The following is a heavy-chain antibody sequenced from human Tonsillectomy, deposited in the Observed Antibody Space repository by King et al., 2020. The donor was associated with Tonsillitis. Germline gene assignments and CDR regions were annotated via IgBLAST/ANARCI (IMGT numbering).Heavy chain of an antibody. Sequence: VQLQESGPGLVKPSQTLSLTCTVSGGSISSGSYYWSWIRQPAGKGLEWIGRIYTSGRTNYNPSLKSRVTMSVDTSKNQFSLKLSSVTAADPAVYYCARYSSRWYGAFDIWGQGTMVTVSS. J-gene: IGHJ3*02. V-gene: IGHV4-61*02. CDR2: IYTSGRT. D-gene: IGHD6-13*01. CDR3: ARYSSRWYGAFDI. CDR1: GGSISSGSYY.